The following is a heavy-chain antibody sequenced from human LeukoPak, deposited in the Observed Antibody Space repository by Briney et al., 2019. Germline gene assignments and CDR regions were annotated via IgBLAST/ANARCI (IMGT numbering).Heavy chain of an antibody. Sequence: QAGGSLRLSCAASGFTFSSYAMHWVRQAPGKGLEWVAVISYDGSNKYYADPVKGRFTISRDNSKNTLYLQMNSLRAEDTAVYYCATDIVVVPAAMEGVDYWGQGTLVTVSS. CDR1: GFTFSSYA. CDR2: ISYDGSNK. D-gene: IGHD2-2*01. CDR3: ATDIVVVPAAMEGVDY. V-gene: IGHV3-30-3*01. J-gene: IGHJ4*02.